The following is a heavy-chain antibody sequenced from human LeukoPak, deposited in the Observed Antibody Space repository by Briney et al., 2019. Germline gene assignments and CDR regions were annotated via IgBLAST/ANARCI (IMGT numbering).Heavy chain of an antibody. Sequence: GGPQTLLCTASGLTYSGYNMNCVRQATGKAVEWVSFIGTSGNTIYYADSVKGRFTVSRDNAKNSLYLQMNSLRAEDTAVYYCARDQWLDYWGQGTLVTVSS. CDR2: IGTSGNTI. J-gene: IGHJ4*02. CDR1: GLTYSGYN. CDR3: ARDQWLDY. V-gene: IGHV3-48*01. D-gene: IGHD6-19*01.